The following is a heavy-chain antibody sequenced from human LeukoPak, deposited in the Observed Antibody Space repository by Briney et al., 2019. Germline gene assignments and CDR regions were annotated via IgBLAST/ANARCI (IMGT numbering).Heavy chain of an antibody. CDR3: ARDSGFWTFDP. J-gene: IGHJ5*02. CDR2: VYSSGSA. CDR1: GGSISSGSDY. V-gene: IGHV4-61*02. Sequence: SETLSLTCTVSGGSISSGSDYWSWIRQSAGKGLEWIGRVYSSGSANYNPSLKSRLTMAVDTSKNQISLKLTSVTAADTAVYYCARDSGFWTFDPWGQGALVTVSS. D-gene: IGHD3/OR15-3a*01.